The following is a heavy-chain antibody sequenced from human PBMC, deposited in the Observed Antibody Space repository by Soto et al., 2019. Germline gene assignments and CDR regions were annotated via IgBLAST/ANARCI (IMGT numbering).Heavy chain of an antibody. CDR1: GYTFTGYY. V-gene: IGHV1-18*04. Sequence: ATSVKVSCKASGYTFTGYYMHWVRQAPGQGLEWMGWISAYNGNTNYAQKLQGRVTMTTDTSTSTAYMELRSLRSDDTAVYYCARDGYCSSTSCSTPFDYWGQGTLVTVSS. J-gene: IGHJ4*02. CDR3: ARDGYCSSTSCSTPFDY. CDR2: ISAYNGNT. D-gene: IGHD2-2*03.